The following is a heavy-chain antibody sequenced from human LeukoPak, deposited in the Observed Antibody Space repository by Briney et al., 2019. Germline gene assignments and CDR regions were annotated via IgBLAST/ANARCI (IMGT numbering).Heavy chain of an antibody. V-gene: IGHV3-11*04. D-gene: IGHD1-26*01. CDR2: ISSGGSVM. J-gene: IGHJ4*02. CDR1: GFTFSDYY. Sequence: GGSLRLSCAASGFTFSDYYMSWIRQAPGKGLEWVSYISSGGSVMYYVDSVKGRFTISRDNAKNSLYLQVNSLRAEDTAVYYCAGGGGSYYFDSWGQGTLVSVSS. CDR3: AGGGGSYYFDS.